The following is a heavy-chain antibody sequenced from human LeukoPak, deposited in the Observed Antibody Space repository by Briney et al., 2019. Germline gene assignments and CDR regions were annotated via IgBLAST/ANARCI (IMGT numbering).Heavy chain of an antibody. J-gene: IGHJ4*02. D-gene: IGHD3/OR15-3a*01. CDR3: ARDRDWAFDY. CDR1: GFTVSSNY. V-gene: IGHV3-53*01. CDR2: LYSGGST. Sequence: GGSLRLSCAASGFTVSSNYMSWVRQAPGKGLEWVSVLYSGGSTYYSDSVKGRFTISRDNSKNTLFLQMNSLRADDTAVYYCARDRDWAFDYWGQGTLVTVSS.